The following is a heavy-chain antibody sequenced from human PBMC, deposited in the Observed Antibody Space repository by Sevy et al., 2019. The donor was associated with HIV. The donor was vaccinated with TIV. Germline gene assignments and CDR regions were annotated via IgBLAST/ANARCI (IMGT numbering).Heavy chain of an antibody. CDR3: ITRPNYDSSGYYYPKFDH. CDR2: LRSKSDGTTT. CDR1: GFTFTNAW. J-gene: IGHJ4*02. D-gene: IGHD3-22*01. Sequence: GGSLRLSCAASGFTFTNAWMSWVRQAPGKGLEWVGRLRSKSDGTTTDYAAPVKGRFTISRDDSKNTVYLQMSGLEIEDTAVYYCITRPNYDSSGYYYPKFDHWGQRTLVTVSS. V-gene: IGHV3-15*01.